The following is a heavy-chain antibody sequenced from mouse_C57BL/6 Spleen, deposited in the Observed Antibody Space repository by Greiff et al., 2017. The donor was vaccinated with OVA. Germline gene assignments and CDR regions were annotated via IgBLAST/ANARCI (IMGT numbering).Heavy chain of an antibody. CDR2: IWSDGST. V-gene: IGHV2-6*03. J-gene: IGHJ1*03. Sequence: VQLKESGPGLVAPSQSLSITCTVSGFSLTSYGVHWVRQPPGKGLEWLVVIWSDGSTTYNSALKSRLSISKDNSKSQVFLKMNSLQTDDTAMYCCARHYGYDVGYFDVWGTGTTVTVSS. D-gene: IGHD2-2*01. CDR1: GFSLTSYG. CDR3: ARHYGYDVGYFDV.